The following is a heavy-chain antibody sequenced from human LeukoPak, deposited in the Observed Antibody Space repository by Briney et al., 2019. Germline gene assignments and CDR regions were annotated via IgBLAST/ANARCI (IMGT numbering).Heavy chain of an antibody. J-gene: IGHJ4*02. CDR2: IKQDGSEK. CDR1: GFTVSSNY. Sequence: HPGGSLRLSCAASGFTVSSNYMSWARQASGKGLEWVANIKQDGSEKYYVDSVKGRFTISRDNAKNSLYLQMNSLRAEDTAVYYCVGLGENYWGQGTLVTVSS. D-gene: IGHD3-10*01. CDR3: VGLGENY. V-gene: IGHV3-7*02.